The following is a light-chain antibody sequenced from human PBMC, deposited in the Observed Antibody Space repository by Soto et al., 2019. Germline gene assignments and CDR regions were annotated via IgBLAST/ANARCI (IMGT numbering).Light chain of an antibody. CDR3: TSHAGSNNSV. V-gene: IGLV2-8*01. J-gene: IGLJ1*01. Sequence: QSALTQPPFASGSPGQSVTISCTGTSSDVGGYNYVSWYQQHPGKAPKLIISEVSTWTSRVPDRISGSRSGNTASLTVSGLQAADQAEYYCTSHAGSNNSVFRSWTNATVL. CDR1: SSDVGGYNY. CDR2: EVS.